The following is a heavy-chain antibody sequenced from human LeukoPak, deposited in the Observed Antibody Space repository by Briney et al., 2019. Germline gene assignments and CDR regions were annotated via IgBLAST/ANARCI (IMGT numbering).Heavy chain of an antibody. CDR3: TLIQGWGSGSYYRDY. CDR2: VKSRSAGEAT. D-gene: IGHD3-10*01. Sequence: GGSLRLSCEASEFSISNDWMSWVRQTPGKGLEWVARVKSRSAGEATHYAAPVKGRFIISRDDSRNTLYLQMNSLKIEDTAVYYCTLIQGWGSGSYYRDYWGQGTLVTVSS. V-gene: IGHV3-15*01. J-gene: IGHJ4*02. CDR1: EFSISNDW.